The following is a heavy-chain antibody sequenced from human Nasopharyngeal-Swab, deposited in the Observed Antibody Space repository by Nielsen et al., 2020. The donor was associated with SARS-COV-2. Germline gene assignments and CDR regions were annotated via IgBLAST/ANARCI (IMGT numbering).Heavy chain of an antibody. Sequence: GGSLRLSCAASGFKSDENTMHWFRHTPEKGQQWCPLTRGDDVTYYADSVKGRFTLSRDNTKNSVYLQMNSLRTEDSALYYCAKDLPGYKGFDYWGQGTLVTVSS. V-gene: IGHV3-43*01. CDR1: GFKSDENT. J-gene: IGHJ4*02. CDR3: AKDLPGYKGFDY. CDR2: TRGDDVT. D-gene: IGHD5-24*01.